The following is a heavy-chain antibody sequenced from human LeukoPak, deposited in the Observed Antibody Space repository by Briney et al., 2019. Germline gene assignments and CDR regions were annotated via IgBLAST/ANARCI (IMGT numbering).Heavy chain of an antibody. CDR2: ISGSGGST. D-gene: IGHD6-19*01. J-gene: IGHJ4*02. Sequence: SGGSLRLSCAASGFTFSSYVMSWVRQAPGKGLEWVSAISGSGGSTYYADSVKGGFTISRDNSKNTLYLQMNSLRAEDTAVYYCAPGRGSGWYEFDYWGQGTLVTVSS. CDR1: GFTFSSYV. V-gene: IGHV3-23*01. CDR3: APGRGSGWYEFDY.